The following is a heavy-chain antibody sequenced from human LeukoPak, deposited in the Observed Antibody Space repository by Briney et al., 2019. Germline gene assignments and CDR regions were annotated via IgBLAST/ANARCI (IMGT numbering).Heavy chain of an antibody. V-gene: IGHV4-4*07. CDR2: IYTSGST. CDR3: AREAWWRAFDI. CDR1: GFSISSDY. Sequence: SETLSLTCTVAGFSISSDYWSWVRQTAGKGLEWIGGIYTSGSTNYNPSLKSRVTMSVDTSKNQFSLKLSSVTAADTAVYDCAREAWWRAFDIWGQGTMVTVSS. D-gene: IGHD2-15*01. J-gene: IGHJ3*02.